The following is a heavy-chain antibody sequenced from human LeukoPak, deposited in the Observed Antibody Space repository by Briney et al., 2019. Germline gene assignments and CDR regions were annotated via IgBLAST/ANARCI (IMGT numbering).Heavy chain of an antibody. CDR1: GFTFSNYA. Sequence: PGRSLRLSCAASGFTFSNYAMSWVRRAPGKGLEWVSAVSGSGDSTYYADSVKGRFTISRDNSKNTLYLQMNSLRAEDTAVYCCAKDHAVSPRISAPRGIDYWGQGTLVTVSS. J-gene: IGHJ4*02. CDR2: VSGSGDST. CDR3: AKDHAVSPRISAPRGIDY. D-gene: IGHD6-6*01. V-gene: IGHV3-23*01.